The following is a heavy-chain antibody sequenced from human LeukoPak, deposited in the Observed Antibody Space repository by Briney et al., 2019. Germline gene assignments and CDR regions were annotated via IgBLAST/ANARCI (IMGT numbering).Heavy chain of an antibody. J-gene: IGHJ4*02. CDR1: GFSLSAYG. D-gene: IGHD6-13*01. Sequence: GGPLRLSRAASGFSLSAYGVHWVRQAPGKGLEWVAVIWYDGTGKDYADSVKGRFTFSRDNSKNTLYLQMNSLTVEDTAVYYCARSQSSSLIDYWGQGTLVTVSS. V-gene: IGHV3-33*01. CDR2: IWYDGTGK. CDR3: ARSQSSSLIDY.